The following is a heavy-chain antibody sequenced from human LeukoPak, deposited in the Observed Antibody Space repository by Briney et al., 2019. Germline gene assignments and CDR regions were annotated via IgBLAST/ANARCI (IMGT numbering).Heavy chain of an antibody. CDR1: VGSFSGYY. CDR3: ARGYYGSGSHCCHMDV. V-gene: IGHV4-34*01. D-gene: IGHD3-10*01. CDR2: INHSGSS. J-gene: IGHJ6*03. Sequence: PSETLSLTCAVYVGSFSGYYSSCIRQPPGKGLEWIGEINHSGSSNYYSSLKSRVTISVDTSKNQFSLKLSYVTAADTAVYYCARGYYGSGSHCCHMDVWGKGTTITVS.